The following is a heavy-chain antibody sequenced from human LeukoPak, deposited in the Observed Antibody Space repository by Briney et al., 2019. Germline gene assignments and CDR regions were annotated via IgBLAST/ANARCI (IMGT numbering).Heavy chain of an antibody. CDR2: IRGDGRTT. V-gene: IGHV3-43*02. CDR3: AKDAVAGTWLHY. D-gene: IGHD6-19*01. J-gene: IGHJ4*02. Sequence: GGSLRLSCAASGFTFGDYAMHWVRQAPGKGLEWVSLIRGDGRTTSYAGSVKGRFTISRDNSKISLYLQMSSLRGEDTAMYYCAKDAVAGTWLHYWGQGTLVTVSS. CDR1: GFTFGDYA.